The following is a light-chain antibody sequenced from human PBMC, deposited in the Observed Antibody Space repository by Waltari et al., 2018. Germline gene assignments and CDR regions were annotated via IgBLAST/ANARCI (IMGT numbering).Light chain of an antibody. V-gene: IGKV3-15*01. J-gene: IGKJ2*01. CDR2: DVS. Sequence: EIVMTQSPATLSVSPGERATLSCGASQSVSSNLAWYQQKPGQAPRLLIYDVSTGATGFPSRFSGSGSGTEFTLTISSLQSEDFAVYYCQQYNNWPYTFGQGTKLEIK. CDR3: QQYNNWPYT. CDR1: QSVSSN.